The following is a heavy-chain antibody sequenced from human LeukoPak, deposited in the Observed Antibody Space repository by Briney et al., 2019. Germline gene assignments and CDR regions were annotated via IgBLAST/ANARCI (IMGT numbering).Heavy chain of an antibody. CDR1: GFTFSSYG. V-gene: IGHV3-33*06. D-gene: IGHD3-16*01. Sequence: GGSLRLSCAASGFTFSSYGMHWVRQAPGKGLEWVAVIWYDGSNKYYADSVKGRFTISGDNSKNTLYLQMNSLRAEDTAVYYCAKVLGQYYYYYMDVWGKGTTVTVSS. CDR3: AKVLGQYYYYYMDV. CDR2: IWYDGSNK. J-gene: IGHJ6*03.